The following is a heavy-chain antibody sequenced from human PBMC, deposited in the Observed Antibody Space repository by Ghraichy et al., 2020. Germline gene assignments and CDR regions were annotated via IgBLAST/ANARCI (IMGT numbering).Heavy chain of an antibody. J-gene: IGHJ4*02. CDR2: ISSSSSTI. D-gene: IGHD4-17*01. CDR1: GFTFSSYS. V-gene: IGHV3-48*04. Sequence: GGSLRLSCAASGFTFSSYSMNWVRQAPGKGLEWVSYISSSSSTIYYADSVKGRFTISRDNAKNSLYLQMNSLRAEDTAVYYCARGPYGDPAGYFDYWGQGTLVTVSS. CDR3: ARGPYGDPAGYFDY.